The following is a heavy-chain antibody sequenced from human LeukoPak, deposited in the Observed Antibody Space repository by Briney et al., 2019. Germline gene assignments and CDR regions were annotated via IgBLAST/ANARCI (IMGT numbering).Heavy chain of an antibody. CDR3: ARLKQWLVRDYYYYGMDV. D-gene: IGHD6-19*01. J-gene: IGHJ6*02. CDR2: IRQDGSEK. V-gene: IGHV3-7*01. CDR1: GFTFSSYW. Sequence: GGSLRLSCAASGFTFSSYWMSWVRQAPGKRLEWVANIRQDGSEKYYVDSVKGRFTISRDNTKNSLYLQMNSLRAEDTAVYYCARLKQWLVRDYYYYGMDVWGQGTTVTVSS.